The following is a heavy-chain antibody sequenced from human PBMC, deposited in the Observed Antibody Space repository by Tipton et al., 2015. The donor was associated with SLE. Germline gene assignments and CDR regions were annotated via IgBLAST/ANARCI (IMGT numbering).Heavy chain of an antibody. J-gene: IGHJ4*02. CDR3: ASAQLGAWRFDS. V-gene: IGHV4-61*10. D-gene: IGHD7-27*01. CDR1: GVSFSSPSYF. Sequence: TLSLTCTVSGVSFSSPSYFWSWTRQPAGKGLEWIGHIYDRGTTNYNPSLMNRVTISLDTSESQFSLKLTSVTAADTAVYYCASAQLGAWRFDSWGQGTLVTVSS. CDR2: IYDRGTT.